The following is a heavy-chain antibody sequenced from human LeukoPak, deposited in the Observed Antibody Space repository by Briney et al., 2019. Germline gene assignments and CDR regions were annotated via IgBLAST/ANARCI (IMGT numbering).Heavy chain of an antibody. CDR1: GFTFSSYS. Sequence: GGSLRLSCAASGFTFSSYSMNWVRQVPGKGLEWVSYISSSSSTIYYADSVKGRFTISRDNSKNTLYLQMNSLRAEDTAVYYCARETVLRAFDIWGQGTMVTVSS. J-gene: IGHJ3*02. V-gene: IGHV3-48*01. CDR2: ISSSSSTI. D-gene: IGHD3-16*01. CDR3: ARETVLRAFDI.